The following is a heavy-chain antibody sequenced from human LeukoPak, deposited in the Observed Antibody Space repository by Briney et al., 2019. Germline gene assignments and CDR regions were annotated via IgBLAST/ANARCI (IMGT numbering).Heavy chain of an antibody. CDR3: ARDDLLIVGATPFDY. Sequence: SETLSLTCTVSGYSISSGYYWGWIRQPPGKGLEWIGSIYHSGSTYYNPSLKSRVTISVDTSKNQFSLKLSSVTAADTAVYYCARDDLLIVGATPFDYWGQGTLVTVSS. J-gene: IGHJ4*02. CDR2: IYHSGST. CDR1: GYSISSGYY. V-gene: IGHV4-38-2*02. D-gene: IGHD1-26*01.